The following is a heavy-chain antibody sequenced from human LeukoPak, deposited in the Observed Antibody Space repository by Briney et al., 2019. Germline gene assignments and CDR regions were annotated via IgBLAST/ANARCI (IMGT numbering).Heavy chain of an antibody. D-gene: IGHD3-9*01. CDR3: ARLLRYFDWARGYFDY. CDR2: IYYSGST. V-gene: IGHV4-39*01. CDR1: GGSISSSSYY. Sequence: RTSETLSLTCTVSGGSISSSSYYWGWIRQPPGKGLEWIGSIYYSGSTYYNPSLKSRVTISVDTSKNQFSLKLSSVTAADTAVYYCARLLRYFDWARGYFDYWGQGTLVTVSS. J-gene: IGHJ4*02.